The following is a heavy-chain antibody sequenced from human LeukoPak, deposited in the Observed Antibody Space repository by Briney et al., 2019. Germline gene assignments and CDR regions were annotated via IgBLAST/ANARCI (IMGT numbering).Heavy chain of an antibody. D-gene: IGHD5-24*01. CDR1: GYTFTSYY. V-gene: IGHV1-46*01. J-gene: IGHJ6*03. Sequence: ASVKVSCKASGYTFTSYYMHWVRQAPGQGLEWMGIINPSGGSTSYAQKFQGRVTMTRDMSTSTVYMELSSLRSEDTAVYYCAINYSYYYYMDVRGKGATVTVSS. CDR3: AINYSYYYYMDV. CDR2: INPSGGST.